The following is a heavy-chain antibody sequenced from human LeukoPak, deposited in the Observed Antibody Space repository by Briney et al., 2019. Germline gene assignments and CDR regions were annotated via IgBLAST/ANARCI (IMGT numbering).Heavy chain of an antibody. CDR3: ARDSFVSGYYNY. V-gene: IGHV4-4*07. CDR2: IYTSGST. J-gene: IGHJ4*02. CDR1: GGSISSYY. Sequence: SETLSLTCTVSGGSISSYYWSWIRQPAGKGLEWIGRIYTSGSTNYNPSLKSRVTMSVDTSKNQFSLKLSSATAADTAVYYCARDSFVSGYYNYWGQGTLVTVSS. D-gene: IGHD3-3*01.